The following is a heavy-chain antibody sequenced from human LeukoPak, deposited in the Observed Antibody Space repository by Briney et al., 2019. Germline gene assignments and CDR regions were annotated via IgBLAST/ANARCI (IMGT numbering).Heavy chain of an antibody. CDR2: IYSGGST. J-gene: IGHJ3*02. Sequence: PGGSLRLSCAASGFTVSSNYMSWVRQAPGKGLEWVSVIYSGGSTYYADSVKGRFTISRDNSKNTLYLQLNSLRADDTAVYYCARGAREAFDIWGQGTMVTVSS. V-gene: IGHV3-53*01. CDR1: GFTVSSNY. CDR3: ARGAREAFDI.